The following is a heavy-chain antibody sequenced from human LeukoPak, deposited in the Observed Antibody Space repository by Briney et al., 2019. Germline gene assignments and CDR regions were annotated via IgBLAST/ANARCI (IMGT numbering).Heavy chain of an antibody. D-gene: IGHD3-3*01. V-gene: IGHV3-30-3*01. Sequence: GGSLRLSCAASGFTFSSYAMHWVRQAPGKGLEWVAVISYDGSNKYYADSVKGRFTISRGNAKNSLYLQMNSLRAEDTAVYYCAREDYDFWSGYPLRGYFQHWGQGTLVTVSS. J-gene: IGHJ1*01. CDR1: GFTFSSYA. CDR3: AREDYDFWSGYPLRGYFQH. CDR2: ISYDGSNK.